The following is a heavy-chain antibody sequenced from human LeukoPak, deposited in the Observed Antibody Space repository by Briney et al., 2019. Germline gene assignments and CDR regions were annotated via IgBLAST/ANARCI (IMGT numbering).Heavy chain of an antibody. V-gene: IGHV3-23*01. CDR1: GFAFSSYA. CDR2: ISGGGGST. Sequence: GGSLRLSCAASGFAFSSYAMSWVRQAPGKGLEWVSGISGGGGSTYYADSVKGRFTISRDNSKNTLYLQMNSLRAEDTAVYYCAKDYSSSLTNWFDPWGQGTLVTVSS. D-gene: IGHD6-6*01. CDR3: AKDYSSSLTNWFDP. J-gene: IGHJ5*02.